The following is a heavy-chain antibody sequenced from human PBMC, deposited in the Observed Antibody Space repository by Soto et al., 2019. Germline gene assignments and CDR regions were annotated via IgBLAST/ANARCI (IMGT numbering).Heavy chain of an antibody. Sequence: ASVNGSCETSGVSFTNFGLSWVRQAPGQGLEWMGWIATYNSNKNYAQKVQGRRTLTTDTSTSTGYMELKSLEYDDTAVYYCARVLRGVVNWFDPWGQGTLVTVSS. CDR3: ARVLRGVVNWFDP. D-gene: IGHD3-10*01. CDR2: IATYNSNK. V-gene: IGHV1-18*01. J-gene: IGHJ5*02. CDR1: GVSFTNFG.